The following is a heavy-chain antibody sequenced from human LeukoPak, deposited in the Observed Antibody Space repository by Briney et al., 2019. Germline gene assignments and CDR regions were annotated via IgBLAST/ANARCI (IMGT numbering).Heavy chain of an antibody. V-gene: IGHV4-34*01. CDR2: INHSGGT. Sequence: SETLSLTCTVTGGSISSYYWSWIRQPPGKGLEWIGEINHSGGTNYNPSLNSRVTISVDASKNQFSLKLSSVTAADTAVYYCVIMVRGVIVSQGYFDYWGQGTLVTVSS. J-gene: IGHJ4*02. D-gene: IGHD3-10*01. CDR1: GGSISSYY. CDR3: VIMVRGVIVSQGYFDY.